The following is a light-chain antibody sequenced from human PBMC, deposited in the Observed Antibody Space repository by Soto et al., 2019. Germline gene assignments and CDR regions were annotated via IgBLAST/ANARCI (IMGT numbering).Light chain of an antibody. Sequence: QSVLTQPASVSGSPGQSITISCTGTSSDVGGYNYVSWYQQHPGKAPKLMIYEVSNRPSGGSNRFSGSKSGNTASLTISGLQAEDEADYYCSSYTSSSTLRVFGGGTKVTVL. CDR2: EVS. V-gene: IGLV2-14*01. CDR3: SSYTSSSTLRV. J-gene: IGLJ3*02. CDR1: SSDVGGYNY.